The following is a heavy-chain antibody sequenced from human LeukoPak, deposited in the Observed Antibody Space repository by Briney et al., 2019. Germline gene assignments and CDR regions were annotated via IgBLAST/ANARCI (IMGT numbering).Heavy chain of an antibody. Sequence: ASVKASCKASGYTFTSYGISWVRQAPGQGLEWMGWISAYNGNTNYAQKLQGRVTMTTDTSTSTAYMELRSLRSDDTAVYYCARDARIAVSYYFDYWGQGTLVTVSS. CDR3: ARDARIAVSYYFDY. D-gene: IGHD6-19*01. J-gene: IGHJ4*02. CDR2: ISAYNGNT. CDR1: GYTFTSYG. V-gene: IGHV1-18*01.